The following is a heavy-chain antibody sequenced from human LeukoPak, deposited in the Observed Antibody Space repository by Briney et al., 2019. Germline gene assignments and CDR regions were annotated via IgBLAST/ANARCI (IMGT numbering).Heavy chain of an antibody. D-gene: IGHD5-18*01. J-gene: IGHJ5*02. Sequence: ASVKVSCKASGYTFTTYGITWMRQAPGLGLEWMGWISAYNGNTSYAQKLQGRVTMTTDTSTTTAYMELRSLRSDDTAVYFCARDHTAVRPNWFDPWGQGTLVTVSS. CDR3: ARDHTAVRPNWFDP. CDR1: GYTFTTYG. V-gene: IGHV1-18*01. CDR2: ISAYNGNT.